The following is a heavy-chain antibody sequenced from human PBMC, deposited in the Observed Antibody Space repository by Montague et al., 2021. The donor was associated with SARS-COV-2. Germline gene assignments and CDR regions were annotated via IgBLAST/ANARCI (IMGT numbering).Heavy chain of an antibody. V-gene: IGHV4-39*01. CDR1: GGSISTGSYY. Sequence: SETLSLTCSFSGGSISTGSYYWGWIRQPPRKGLEWIGSIYYSGDTYYXPSLKSRVTISVDTSNNQFSLKLTSVTAADTAVYYCARTSQYCTPTNCYLPNAMDVWGQGTTVTVSS. J-gene: IGHJ6*02. D-gene: IGHD2-8*01. CDR2: IYYSGDT. CDR3: ARTSQYCTPTNCYLPNAMDV.